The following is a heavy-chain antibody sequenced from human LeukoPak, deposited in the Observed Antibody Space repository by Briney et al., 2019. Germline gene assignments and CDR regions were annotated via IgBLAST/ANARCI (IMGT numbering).Heavy chain of an antibody. D-gene: IGHD3-22*01. CDR1: GFTFSIYS. V-gene: IGHV3-21*01. Sequence: GGSLRLSCAASGFTFSIYSMDWVRQAPGKGLEWVSSISSSGSYIYYADSLKGRFTISRDNAKNSLYLQMNSLRAEDTAIYYCARDSADDSSGYYPFDYWGQGTQVSVSS. CDR3: ARDSADDSSGYYPFDY. CDR2: ISSSGSYI. J-gene: IGHJ4*02.